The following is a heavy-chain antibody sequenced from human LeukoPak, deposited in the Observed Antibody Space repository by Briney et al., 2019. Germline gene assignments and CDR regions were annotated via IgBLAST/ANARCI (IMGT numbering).Heavy chain of an antibody. CDR2: FDPEDGET. D-gene: IGHD1-1*01. V-gene: IGHV1-24*01. CDR3: ATGVYNWNDVGVDY. J-gene: IGHJ4*02. Sequence: ASVKVSCKVSGYTLTELSMHWVRQAPGKGLEWMGGFDPEDGETIYAQKFQGRVTMTEDTSTDTAYMELSSLRSEDTAVYYCATGVYNWNDVGVDYWGQGTLVTVSS. CDR1: GYTLTELS.